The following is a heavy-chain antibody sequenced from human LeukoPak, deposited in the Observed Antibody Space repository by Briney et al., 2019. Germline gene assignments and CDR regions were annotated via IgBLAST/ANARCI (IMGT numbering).Heavy chain of an antibody. CDR2: ISGSGGNT. D-gene: IGHD3-16*02. V-gene: IGHV3-23*01. Sequence: GGSLRLSCAASGFTFRSYGMSWVRQAPGKGLEWVSVISGSGGNTDYADSVKGRFTISRDNSKNTLYLQMNSLRAEDTAVYYCAKDSDGVWGSYRYSDYWGQGTLVTVSS. CDR3: AKDSDGVWGSYRYSDY. CDR1: GFTFRSYG. J-gene: IGHJ4*02.